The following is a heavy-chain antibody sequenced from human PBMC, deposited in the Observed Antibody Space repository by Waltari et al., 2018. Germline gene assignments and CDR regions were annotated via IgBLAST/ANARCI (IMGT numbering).Heavy chain of an antibody. CDR1: GFTLGGYP. J-gene: IGHJ4*02. D-gene: IGHD6-13*01. Sequence: EVQLVESGGDLVQPGGSLRFSCAASGFTLGGYPMNWVRQAPGKGLEWISYISGTGKTIYYADSVKGRFTISRDNAQNSLFLQMNSLRVEDTAVYYCARVSGFRIATEAVFDYWGQGTLVTVSS. CDR2: ISGTGKTI. CDR3: ARVSGFRIATEAVFDY. V-gene: IGHV3-48*03.